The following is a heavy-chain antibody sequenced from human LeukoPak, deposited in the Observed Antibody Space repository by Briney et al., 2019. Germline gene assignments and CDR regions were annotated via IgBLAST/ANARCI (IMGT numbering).Heavy chain of an antibody. V-gene: IGHV5-51*01. CDR1: GYSFSIYR. CDR2: IHPSDSQT. J-gene: IGHJ6*03. D-gene: IGHD1-26*01. Sequence: GESLKISCKGSGYSFSIYRIAWVRQMPGKGLEWMGIIHPSDSQTTYSPSFQGQVTISADKSISTAYLQWSSLKASDTAMYYCARFLVGATSGYYYMDVWGKGTTVTVSS. CDR3: ARFLVGATSGYYYMDV.